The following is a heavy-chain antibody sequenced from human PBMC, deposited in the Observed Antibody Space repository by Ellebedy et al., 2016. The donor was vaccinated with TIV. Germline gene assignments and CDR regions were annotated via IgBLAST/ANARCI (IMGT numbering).Heavy chain of an antibody. CDR2: ISGGGDST. CDR3: AKDISSGYQYSEYFRH. D-gene: IGHD3-22*01. Sequence: GGSLRLSCAVSGFTFSSFAMNWLRQVPGKGLEWVSGISGGGDSTNYADSVKGRFTISRDNSKNTLDLLMNSLRGEDTAIYYCAKDISSGYQYSEYFRHWGQGALVIVSS. J-gene: IGHJ1*01. V-gene: IGHV3-23*01. CDR1: GFTFSSFA.